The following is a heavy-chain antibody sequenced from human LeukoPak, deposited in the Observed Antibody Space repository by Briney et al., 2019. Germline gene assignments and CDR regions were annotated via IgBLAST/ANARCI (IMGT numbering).Heavy chain of an antibody. D-gene: IGHD5-24*01. CDR3: ARVGTGDGYYPNTGGYFDY. CDR2: ISSNGGST. Sequence: PGRSLRLSCAASGFTFSSYAMQWVRQAPGKGLEYVSAISSNGGSTYYANSVKGRFTISRDNSKNSLYLQMGSLRAEDMAVYYCARVGTGDGYYPNTGGYFDYWGQGTLVTVSS. CDR1: GFTFSSYA. J-gene: IGHJ4*02. V-gene: IGHV3-64*01.